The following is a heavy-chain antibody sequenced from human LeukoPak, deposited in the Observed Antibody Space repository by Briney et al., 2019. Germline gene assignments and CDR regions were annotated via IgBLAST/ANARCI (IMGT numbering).Heavy chain of an antibody. Sequence: GGALRLSCAASGFTFSRYSMNWVRQAPGKGLEWVSSISSSSSYIYYADSVKGRFTISRDNAKNSLYLQMNSLRAEDTAVYYCARDHGVTDFDYWGQGTLVTVSS. CDR3: ARDHGVTDFDY. CDR1: GFTFSRYS. J-gene: IGHJ4*02. CDR2: ISSSSSYI. V-gene: IGHV3-21*01. D-gene: IGHD2-21*02.